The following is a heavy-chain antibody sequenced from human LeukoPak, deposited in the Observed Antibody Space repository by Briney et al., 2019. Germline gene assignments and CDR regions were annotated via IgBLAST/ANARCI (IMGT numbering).Heavy chain of an antibody. CDR3: ARQSSDILTVYYRGPYYYYGMDA. V-gene: IGHV4-39*01. Sequence: PSETLSLTCTVSGGSISSSNYYWGWIRQPPGKGLEWIGRIYYSGSTYYNPSLKSGVTISVDTSKNQFSLKLSSVTAADTAVYYCARQSSDILTVYYRGPYYYYGMDAWGQGTTVTVSS. CDR1: GGSISSSNYY. D-gene: IGHD3-9*01. J-gene: IGHJ6*02. CDR2: IYYSGST.